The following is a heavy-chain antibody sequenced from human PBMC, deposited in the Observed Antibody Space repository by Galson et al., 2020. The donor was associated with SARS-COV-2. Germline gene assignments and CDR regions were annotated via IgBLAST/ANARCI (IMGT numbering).Heavy chain of an antibody. J-gene: IGHJ3*02. CDR2: IYYSGST. V-gene: IGHV4-39*01. Sequence: SETLSLTCTVSGGSISSSSYYWGWIRQPPGKGLEWIGSIYYSGSTYYNPSLKSRVTISVDTSKNQFSLKLSSVTAADTAVYYCAGEHVYYDSSGYTPTNAFDIWGQGTMVTVSS. CDR1: GGSISSSSYY. D-gene: IGHD3-22*01. CDR3: AGEHVYYDSSGYTPTNAFDI.